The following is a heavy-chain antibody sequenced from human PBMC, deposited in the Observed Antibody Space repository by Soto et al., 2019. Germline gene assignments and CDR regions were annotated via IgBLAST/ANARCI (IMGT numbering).Heavy chain of an antibody. CDR1: GFTFSSYS. Sequence: GGSLRLSCAASGFTFSSYSMNWVRQAPGKGLEWVSSISSSSSYIYYADSVKGRFTISRDNAKNSLYLQMNSLRAEDTAVYYCARDKHMITFGGVIDWGQGTLVTVSS. CDR3: ARDKHMITFGGVID. J-gene: IGHJ4*02. CDR2: ISSSSSYI. V-gene: IGHV3-21*01. D-gene: IGHD3-16*02.